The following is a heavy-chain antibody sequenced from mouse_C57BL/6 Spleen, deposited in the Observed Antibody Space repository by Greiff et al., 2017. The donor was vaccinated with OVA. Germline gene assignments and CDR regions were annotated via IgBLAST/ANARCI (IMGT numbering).Heavy chain of an antibody. V-gene: IGHV1-69*01. CDR1: GYTFTSYW. CDR2: IDPSDSYT. CDR3: ASKLTYFDD. Sequence: VQLQQPGAELVMPGASVKLSCKASGYTFTSYWMHWVKQRPGQGLEWIGEIDPSDSYTNYNKKFKGKSTLTVAKSSSTAYMQLSSLTSEDSAVYYCASKLTYFDDWGQGTTLTVSS. J-gene: IGHJ2*01.